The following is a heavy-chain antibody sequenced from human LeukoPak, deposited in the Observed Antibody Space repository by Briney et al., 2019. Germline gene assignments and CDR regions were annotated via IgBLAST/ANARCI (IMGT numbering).Heavy chain of an antibody. J-gene: IGHJ4*02. CDR3: ARGREVAGTVGY. CDR1: GYTFTSYY. Sequence: ASVKVSCKASGYTFTSYYMHWVRQAPGQGLEGIGWINTISGGTNYAQKFQGRVTMTRDTSISTAYMELSRLTSDDTAVYYCARGREVAGTVGYWGQGTLVTVSS. CDR2: INTISGGT. D-gene: IGHD6-19*01. V-gene: IGHV1-2*02.